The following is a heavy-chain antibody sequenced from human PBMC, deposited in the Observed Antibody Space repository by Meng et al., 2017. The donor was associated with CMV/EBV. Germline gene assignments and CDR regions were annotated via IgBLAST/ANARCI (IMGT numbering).Heavy chain of an antibody. Sequence: SVTVSCKASGGTFSSYAISWVRQAPGQGLEWMGGIIPILGIANYAQKFQGRVTITTDESKSTAYMELSSLRSEDTAVYYCARALNYYDSRRLGYWFDPWGQGTLVTVSS. CDR2: IIPILGIA. CDR3: ARALNYYDSRRLGYWFDP. V-gene: IGHV1-69*10. D-gene: IGHD3-22*01. CDR1: GGTFSSYA. J-gene: IGHJ5*02.